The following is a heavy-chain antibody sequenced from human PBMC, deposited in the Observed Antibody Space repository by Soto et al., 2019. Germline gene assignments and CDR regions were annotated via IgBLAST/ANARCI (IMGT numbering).Heavy chain of an antibody. V-gene: IGHV4-34*01. CDR3: ARGSNNRGVVVVVAAKGNDY. CDR1: GGSFSGYY. D-gene: IGHD2-15*01. Sequence: SETLSLTCAVSGGSFSGYYWNWIRQPPGKGLEWIGEINHSGSTNYNPSLKSRVTISVDTSKNQFSLTLSSVTAADTAVYYCARGSNNRGVVVVVAAKGNDYWGHGTLVTVSS. CDR2: INHSGST. J-gene: IGHJ4*01.